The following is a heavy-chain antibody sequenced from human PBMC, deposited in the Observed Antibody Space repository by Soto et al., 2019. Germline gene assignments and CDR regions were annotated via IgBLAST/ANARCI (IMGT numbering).Heavy chain of an antibody. CDR1: GFTVSSNY. CDR3: GRGRESHSIFDY. V-gene: IGHV3-53*01. CDR2: IDSGGIT. J-gene: IGHJ4*02. D-gene: IGHD2-21*01. Sequence: GGSLRLSCAASGFTVSSNYMSWVRQAPGRGLEWVSGIDSGGITYYADSVKGRFTVSRDVSRNTLNLQMNSLRAEDTALYYCGRGRESHSIFDYWGQGTPVTVSS.